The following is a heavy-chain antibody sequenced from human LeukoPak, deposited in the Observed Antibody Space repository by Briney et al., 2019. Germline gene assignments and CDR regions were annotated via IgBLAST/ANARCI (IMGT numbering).Heavy chain of an antibody. CDR2: INPKSGGT. CDR3: ARGSRVVVVAATTKNNWFDP. V-gene: IGHV1-2*02. Sequence: ASVKVSCKASGYTFSAYCMHWVRQAPGQGLEWMGWINPKSGGTNYAQQFQDRVTMTRDTSISSTYMELSRLKSDDTAVYYCARGSRVVVVAATTKNNWFDPWGQGTLVTVSS. D-gene: IGHD2-15*01. J-gene: IGHJ5*02. CDR1: GYTFSAYC.